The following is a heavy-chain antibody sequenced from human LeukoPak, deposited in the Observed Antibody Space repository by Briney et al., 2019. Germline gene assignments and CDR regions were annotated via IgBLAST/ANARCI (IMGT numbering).Heavy chain of an antibody. CDR2: MFYSGST. V-gene: IGHV4-59*01. CDR3: ARGHGVLEWSSFYFEH. D-gene: IGHD3-3*01. CDR1: TDSISPFY. Sequence: SETLSLTCAVSTDSISPFYWTWIRQPPGKGLEWIAFMFYSGSTYYNPSLKSRVTISLDTSKNQFSLRLRSVTAADTAVYYCARGHGVLEWSSFYFEHWGQGTLVTVSS. J-gene: IGHJ4*02.